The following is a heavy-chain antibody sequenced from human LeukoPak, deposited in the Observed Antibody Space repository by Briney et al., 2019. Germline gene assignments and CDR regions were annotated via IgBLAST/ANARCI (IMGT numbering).Heavy chain of an antibody. Sequence: SETLSLTCTVSGGSISSGGYYWSWIRQPPGKGLEWIGYIYYSGSTNYNPSLKSRVTISVDTSKNQFSLKLGFVTAADTAVYYCARVFDYYDSSGYYSPWGQGTLVTVSS. CDR3: ARVFDYYDSSGYYSP. CDR2: IYYSGST. J-gene: IGHJ5*02. CDR1: GGSISSGGYY. D-gene: IGHD3-22*01. V-gene: IGHV4-61*08.